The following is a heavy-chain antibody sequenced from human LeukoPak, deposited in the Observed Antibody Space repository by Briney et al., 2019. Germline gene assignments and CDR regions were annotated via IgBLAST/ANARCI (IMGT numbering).Heavy chain of an antibody. CDR2: IYYSGST. Sequence: SETLSLTCTVSGGSISSSSYYWGWIRQPPGKGLEWIGSIYYSGSTYYNPSLKSRVAISVDTSKNQFSLKLSSVTAADTAVYYCARHLDGVDYWGQGTLVTVSS. CDR3: ARHLDGVDY. CDR1: GGSISSSSYY. V-gene: IGHV4-39*01. J-gene: IGHJ4*02.